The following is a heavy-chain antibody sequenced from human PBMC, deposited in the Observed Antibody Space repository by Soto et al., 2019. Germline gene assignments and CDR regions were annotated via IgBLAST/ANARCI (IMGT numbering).Heavy chain of an antibody. Sequence: LSLTCTFSGDSIRDGGYYWAWIRQRPGKGLEWMGYIYFTGKTNYNPSLESRLTMSVDMSRRQLYLQLTSVTAADTAVYFCAKDPSPQPIPAVTPGWFDPWGQGIPVTVS. CDR3: AKDPSPQPIPAVTPGWFDP. CDR2: IYFTGKT. V-gene: IGHV4-31*03. J-gene: IGHJ5*02. CDR1: GDSIRDGGYY. D-gene: IGHD6-25*01.